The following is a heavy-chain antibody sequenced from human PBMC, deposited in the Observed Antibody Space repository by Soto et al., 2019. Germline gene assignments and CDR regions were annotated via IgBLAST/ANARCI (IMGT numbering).Heavy chain of an antibody. CDR2: INAGNGNT. CDR3: ARAIALAVPYYFDY. V-gene: IGHV1-3*01. Sequence: ASVKVSCKASGGTFSSYAISWVRQAPGQRLEWMGWINAGNGNTKYSQKFQGRVTITRDTSASTAYMELSSLTSEDTAVYFCARAIALAVPYYFDYWGQGTLVTVSS. D-gene: IGHD6-19*01. CDR1: GGTFSSYA. J-gene: IGHJ4*02.